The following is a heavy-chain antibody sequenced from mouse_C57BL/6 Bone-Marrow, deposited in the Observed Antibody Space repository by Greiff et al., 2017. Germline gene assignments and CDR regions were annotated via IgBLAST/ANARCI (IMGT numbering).Heavy chain of an antibody. CDR2: IDPSDSYT. CDR3: ARGGRVYAMDY. CDR1: GYTFTSYW. V-gene: IGHV1-59*01. Sequence: QVQLKQPGAELVRPGTSVKLSCKASGYTFTSYWMHWVKQRPGQGLEWIGVIDPSDSYTNYNQKFKGKATLTVDTSASTAYMQLSSLTSEDSAVYYCARGGRVYAMDYWGQGTSVTVSS. J-gene: IGHJ4*01. D-gene: IGHD3-3*01.